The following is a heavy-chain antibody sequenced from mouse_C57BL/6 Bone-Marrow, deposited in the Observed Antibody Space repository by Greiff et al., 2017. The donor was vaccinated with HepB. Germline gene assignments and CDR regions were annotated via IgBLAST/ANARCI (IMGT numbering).Heavy chain of an antibody. J-gene: IGHJ4*01. Sequence: EVQRVESGGDLVKPGGSLKLSCAASGFTFSSYGMSWVRQTPDKRLEWVTTLSSGGSSPDYPDSVKGRFTISRDNAKNTLYLQMSSLKSEDTAMYYCARLTTVSPYAMDYWGQGTSVTVSS. CDR2: LSSGGSSP. CDR1: GFTFSSYG. CDR3: ARLTTVSPYAMDY. V-gene: IGHV5-6*01. D-gene: IGHD1-1*01.